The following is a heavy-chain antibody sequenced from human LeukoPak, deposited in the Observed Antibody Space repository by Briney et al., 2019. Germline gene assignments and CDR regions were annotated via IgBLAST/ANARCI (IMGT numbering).Heavy chain of an antibody. CDR1: GGTFSSYA. CDR2: IIPIFGTA. J-gene: IGHJ4*02. Sequence: SVKVSCKASGGTFSSYAISWVRQAPGQGLEWMGRIIPIFGTANYAQKFQGRVTITTDESTSTAYMELSSLRSEDTAVYYCAREYTLYCGGDCPFDYRGQGTLVTVSS. V-gene: IGHV1-69*05. CDR3: AREYTLYCGGDCPFDY. D-gene: IGHD2-21*02.